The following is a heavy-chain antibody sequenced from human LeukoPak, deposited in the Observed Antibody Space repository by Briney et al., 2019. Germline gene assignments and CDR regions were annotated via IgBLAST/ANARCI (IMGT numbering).Heavy chain of an antibody. CDR3: ARETYSSSWDYWYFDL. CDR1: GGSISSYY. Sequence: PSETLSLTCTVSGGSISSYYWSWIRQPPGKGLEWIGYIYYSGSTNYNPSLKSRVTISVDTSKNQFSLKLSSVTAADTAVYYCARETYSSSWDYWYFDLWGRGTLVTVSS. V-gene: IGHV4-59*01. J-gene: IGHJ2*01. CDR2: IYYSGST. D-gene: IGHD6-13*01.